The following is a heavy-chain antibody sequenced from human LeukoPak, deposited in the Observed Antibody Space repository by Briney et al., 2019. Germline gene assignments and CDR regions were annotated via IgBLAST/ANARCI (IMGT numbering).Heavy chain of an antibody. J-gene: IGHJ6*03. CDR1: GFTFSSYG. D-gene: IGHD1-14*01. CDR2: IRYDGSNK. V-gene: IGHV3-30*02. CDR3: AKEYTVTGGWYYYYMDV. Sequence: GGSLRLSCAASGFTFSSYGMHWVRQAPGRGLEWVAFIRYDGSNKYYADSVKGRFTISRDNSKNTLYLHMNSLRAEDTAVYYCAKEYTVTGGWYYYYMDVWGQGTTVTVSS.